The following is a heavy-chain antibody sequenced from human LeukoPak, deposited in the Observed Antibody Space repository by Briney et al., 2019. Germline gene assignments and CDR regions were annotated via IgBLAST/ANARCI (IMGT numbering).Heavy chain of an antibody. V-gene: IGHV3-23*01. Sequence: GGSLRLSCAASGFTFSRYGMSWVRQAPGKGLEWVSAISGSGGRTYYADTVKGRFTISRDNSKNTLYLQMNSLRAEDTAVYNCAKGDFYGSGRDYYYYMDVWGKGTTVTISS. CDR2: ISGSGGRT. CDR3: AKGDFYGSGRDYYYYMDV. CDR1: GFTFSRYG. J-gene: IGHJ6*03. D-gene: IGHD3-10*01.